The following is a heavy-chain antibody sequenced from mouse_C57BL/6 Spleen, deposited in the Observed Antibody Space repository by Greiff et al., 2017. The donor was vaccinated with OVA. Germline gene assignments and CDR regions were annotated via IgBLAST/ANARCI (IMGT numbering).Heavy chain of an antibody. CDR1: GFSLTSYG. CDR3: AAGDGYYDWFAY. D-gene: IGHD2-3*01. V-gene: IGHV2-4*01. CDR2: IWSGGST. J-gene: IGHJ3*01. Sequence: VKLMESGPGLVQPSQSLSITCTVSGFSLTSYGVHWVRQPPGKGLEWLGVIWSGGSTDYNAAFISRLSISKDNSKSQVFFKMNSLQADDTAIYYCAAGDGYYDWFAYWGQGTLVTVSA.